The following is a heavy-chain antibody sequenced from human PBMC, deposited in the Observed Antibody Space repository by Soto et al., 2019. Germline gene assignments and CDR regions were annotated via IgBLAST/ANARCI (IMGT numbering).Heavy chain of an antibody. V-gene: IGHV1-2*02. CDR3: ARSLTEGYCTITGCYTRPLYGMDV. CDR2: INPNSGGT. J-gene: IGHJ6*02. D-gene: IGHD2-2*02. Sequence: QEQLVQSGAEVKKPGASVKVSCKASGYTFSGYYIHWLRQAPGQGLERMGWINPNSGGTNYAQKFQGRVTVTRDTPTRTAYMQLSRLTSDDTAVYYCARSLTEGYCTITGCYTRPLYGMDVWGQGTTVTVSS. CDR1: GYTFSGYY.